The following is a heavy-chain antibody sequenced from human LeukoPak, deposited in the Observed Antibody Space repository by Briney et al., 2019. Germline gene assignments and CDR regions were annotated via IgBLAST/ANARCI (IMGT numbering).Heavy chain of an antibody. CDR2: IYTTGNT. V-gene: IGHV4-4*07. J-gene: IGHJ4*02. Sequence: SETLSLTCSVSGGSINSYYWSWIRQPAGKGREWIGRIYTTGNTDYNPSLKSRVTMSVDTSKNQFSLNLSSVTAADTAVYYCARDARGWSGFDYWGQGTLVTVSS. CDR1: GGSINSYY. D-gene: IGHD3-3*01. CDR3: ARDARGWSGFDY.